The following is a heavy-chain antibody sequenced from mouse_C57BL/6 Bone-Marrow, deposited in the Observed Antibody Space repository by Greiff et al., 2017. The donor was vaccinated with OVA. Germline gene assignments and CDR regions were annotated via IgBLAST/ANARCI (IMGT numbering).Heavy chain of an antibody. V-gene: IGHV3-8*01. D-gene: IGHD2-5*01. J-gene: IGHJ1*03. CDR2: ISYSGST. CDR1: GYSITSDY. Sequence: DVQLQESGPGLAKPSQTLSLTCSVTGYSITSDYWNWIRKFPGNKLEYMGYISYSGSTYYNPSLKSRISITRDTSKNQYYLQLNSVTTEDTATYYCARAYYSNSGYWYFDVWGTGTTVTVSS. CDR3: ARAYYSNSGYWYFDV.